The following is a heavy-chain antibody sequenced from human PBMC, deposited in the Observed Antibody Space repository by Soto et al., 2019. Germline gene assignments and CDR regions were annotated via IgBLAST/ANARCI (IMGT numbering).Heavy chain of an antibody. CDR3: ARETRFFSSTSCYFPTYYYYGMDV. CDR1: GYTFTSYG. D-gene: IGHD2-2*01. V-gene: IGHV1-18*01. J-gene: IGHJ6*02. CDR2: ISAYNGNT. Sequence: ASVKVSCKASGYTFTSYGISWVRQAPGQGLEWMGWISAYNGNTNYAQKLQGRVNMTTDTSTSTAYMELRSLRSDDTAVYYCARETRFFSSTSCYFPTYYYYGMDVWGQGTTVTVSS.